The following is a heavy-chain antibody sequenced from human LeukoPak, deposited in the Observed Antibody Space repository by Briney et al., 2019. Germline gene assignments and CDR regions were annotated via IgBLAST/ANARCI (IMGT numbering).Heavy chain of an antibody. CDR2: ISAHNGNT. CDR3: ARDPRITISTAGPDPFFDY. J-gene: IGHJ4*02. D-gene: IGHD6-13*01. CDR1: GYTFTGYY. V-gene: IGHV1-18*04. Sequence: ASVKVSCKASGYTFTGYYMHWVRQAPGQGLECLGWISAHNGNTKYVQNFHGRVTLTTDTSTSTVYMELRSLRSDDTAVYYCARDPRITISTAGPDPFFDYWGQGTLVTVSS.